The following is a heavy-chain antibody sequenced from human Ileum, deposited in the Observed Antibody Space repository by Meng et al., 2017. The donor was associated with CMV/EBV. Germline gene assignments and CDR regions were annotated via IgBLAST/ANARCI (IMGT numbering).Heavy chain of an antibody. CDR1: GFTFDDYT. Sequence: GGSLRLSCAASGFTFDDYTMHWVRQAPGKGLEWVSLISWDGGSTYYADSVKGRFTISRDNAKNTLYLQMNSLRAEDTAVYYCARDRDGNYQYFDYWGQGKLVTVSS. D-gene: IGHD1-7*01. CDR2: ISWDGGST. V-gene: IGHV3-43*01. J-gene: IGHJ4*02. CDR3: ARDRDGNYQYFDY.